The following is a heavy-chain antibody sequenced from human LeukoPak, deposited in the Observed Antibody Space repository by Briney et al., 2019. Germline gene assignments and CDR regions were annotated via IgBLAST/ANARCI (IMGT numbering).Heavy chain of an antibody. V-gene: IGHV3-53*01. J-gene: IGHJ4*02. CDR2: IYSGGST. CDR3: ARDRSIAVAGTDL. Sequence: GGSLRLSCAASEFSVGSNYMTWVRQAPGKGLEWVSLIYSGGSTYYADSVKGRFTISRDNSKNTLYLQMNSLRAEDTAVYYCARDRSIAVAGTDLWGQGTLVTVSS. CDR1: EFSVGSNY. D-gene: IGHD6-19*01.